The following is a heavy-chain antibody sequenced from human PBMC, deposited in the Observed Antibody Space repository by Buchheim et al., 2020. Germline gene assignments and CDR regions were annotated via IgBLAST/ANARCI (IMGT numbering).Heavy chain of an antibody. Sequence: QVQLVQSGAEVKKPGASVKVSCKASGYTFTSYDIHWVRQATGQGLEWMGWMNPNSGNTDYAQKFQGRLTMTRNTSISTAYMELSSLSSEDTAVYYCAKSLRYRNYGWFDPWGQGTL. CDR2: MNPNSGNT. CDR3: AKSLRYRNYGWFDP. D-gene: IGHD4-11*01. CDR1: GYTFTSYD. V-gene: IGHV1-8*01. J-gene: IGHJ5*02.